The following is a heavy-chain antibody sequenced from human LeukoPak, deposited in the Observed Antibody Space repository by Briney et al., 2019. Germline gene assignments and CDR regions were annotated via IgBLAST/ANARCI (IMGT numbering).Heavy chain of an antibody. D-gene: IGHD3-22*01. Sequence: PSETRSLTCAVYSGSFSGYFWTYVRQPPGMGLEWIGEINQRGSTNYNPSLKSRVTMSVETSKNQFSLRLSSVTAADTAVYYCARGSIYYGDSSVYFDYWAQGTLVTVSS. CDR1: SGSFSGYF. V-gene: IGHV4-34*01. CDR2: INQRGST. CDR3: ARGSIYYGDSSVYFDY. J-gene: IGHJ4*02.